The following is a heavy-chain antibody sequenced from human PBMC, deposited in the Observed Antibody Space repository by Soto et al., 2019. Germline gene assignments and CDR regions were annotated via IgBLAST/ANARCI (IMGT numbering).Heavy chain of an antibody. J-gene: IGHJ6*02. CDR2: IIPIFGTA. CDR1: GGTFSSYA. D-gene: IGHD4-4*01. V-gene: IGHV1-69*01. CDR3: ARARDFRYSNYGTHGMDV. Sequence: QVQLVQSGAEVKKPGSSVKVSCKASGGTFSSYAISWVRQAPGQGLEWRGGIIPIFGTANYAQKFQGRVTITADESTSTAYMELSSLRSEDTAVYYCARARDFRYSNYGTHGMDVWGQGTTVTVSS.